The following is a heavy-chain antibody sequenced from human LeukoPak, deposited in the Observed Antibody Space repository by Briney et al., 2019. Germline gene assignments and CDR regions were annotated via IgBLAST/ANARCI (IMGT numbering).Heavy chain of an antibody. CDR2: INWNGGST. V-gene: IGHV3-20*04. J-gene: IGHJ3*02. CDR1: GFTFDDYG. D-gene: IGHD4-17*01. CDR3: AGALTTVTTSAFDI. Sequence: GSLRLSCAASGFTFDDYGMSWVRQAPGKGLEWVSGINWNGGSTGYADSVKGRFTISRDNAKNSLHLQMNSLRAEDTALYYCAGALTTVTTSAFDIWGQGTMVTVSS.